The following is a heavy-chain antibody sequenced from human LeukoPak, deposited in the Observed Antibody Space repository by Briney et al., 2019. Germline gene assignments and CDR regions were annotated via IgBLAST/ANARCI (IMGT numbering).Heavy chain of an antibody. CDR1: GFTFSSFS. CDR3: AKGSVGNADFAS. CDR2: IIVSGTT. Sequence: GGSLRLSCAASGFTFSSFSMTWVRQAPGKGLEWVSGIIVSGTTYYADSVKGRFTISRDSFRGTLFLQMDSLRVEDTAVYFCAKGSVGNADFASWGQGALVTVSS. V-gene: IGHV3-23*01. D-gene: IGHD6-25*01. J-gene: IGHJ4*02.